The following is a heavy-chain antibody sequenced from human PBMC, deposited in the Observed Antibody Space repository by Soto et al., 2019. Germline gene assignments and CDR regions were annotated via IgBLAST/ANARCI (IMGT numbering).Heavy chain of an antibody. D-gene: IGHD3-10*01. CDR2: ISSSGGII. Sequence: GSLRLSCAASGFTFSNYDINWVRQAPGKGPEWISHISSSGGIIYYADSVKGRFTISRDNAKNSLYLQMNSLRGEDTAVYYCAREGSVSSSDYYAYYYGMDVWGQGTTVTVSS. CDR3: AREGSVSSSDYYAYYYGMDV. V-gene: IGHV3-48*03. J-gene: IGHJ6*02. CDR1: GFTFSNYD.